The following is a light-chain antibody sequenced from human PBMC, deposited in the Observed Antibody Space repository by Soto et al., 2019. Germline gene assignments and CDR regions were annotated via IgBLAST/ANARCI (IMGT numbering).Light chain of an antibody. Sequence: QSVLTQPPSASGSPGQSVTISCTGSSSDVGGYNYVSWYQPHPGQAPTLMISEVSKRPSGVPDRLSGSNFGNTASLAVSGLQAEDESDYYCSSYGGSNTVVFGGGTKVTVL. CDR1: SSDVGGYNY. V-gene: IGLV2-8*01. CDR3: SSYGGSNTVV. CDR2: EVS. J-gene: IGLJ2*01.